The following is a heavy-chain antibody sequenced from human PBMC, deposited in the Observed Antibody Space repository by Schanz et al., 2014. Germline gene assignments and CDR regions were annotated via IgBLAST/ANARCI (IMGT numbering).Heavy chain of an antibody. CDR1: GFTFSSYA. V-gene: IGHV3-30*02. D-gene: IGHD5-18*01. CDR3: AKLDGYAYGSMGQEYFDY. J-gene: IGHJ4*02. Sequence: VQLLESGGGLVQPGGSLRLSCAVSGFTFSSYAMSWVRQAPGKGLEWVAFIRYDGSNKYYADSVKGRFTISRDNSKNTLYLQMISLRAEDTAVYYCAKLDGYAYGSMGQEYFDYWGQGTLVAVSS. CDR2: IRYDGSNK.